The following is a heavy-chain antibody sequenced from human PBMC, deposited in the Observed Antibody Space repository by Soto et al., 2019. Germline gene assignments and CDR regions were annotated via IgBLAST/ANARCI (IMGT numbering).Heavy chain of an antibody. CDR3: ARLQLDYDFWSGYYHPNYYYYGMDV. D-gene: IGHD3-3*01. Sequence: ASVKVSCKASGYTFTGYYMHWVRQAPGQGLEWMGWINPNSGGTNYAQKFQGRVTMTRDTSISTAYMELSRLRSDDTAVYYCARLQLDYDFWSGYYHPNYYYYGMDVWGQGTTFTVS. V-gene: IGHV1-2*02. J-gene: IGHJ6*02. CDR2: INPNSGGT. CDR1: GYTFTGYY.